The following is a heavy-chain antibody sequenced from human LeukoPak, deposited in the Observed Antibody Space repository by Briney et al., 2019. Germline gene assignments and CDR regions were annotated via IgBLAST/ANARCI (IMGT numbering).Heavy chain of an antibody. CDR1: GFTVSSNY. D-gene: IGHD3-10*01. Sequence: GGSLRLSCAASGFTVSSNYITWVRQAPGKGLEWVSVIYANGNTYYADSMQGRLTISRDKSKNTVFLQMNSLRAEDTATYYCARVGEGELGNWFDPWGQGTLVTVSS. V-gene: IGHV3-53*01. J-gene: IGHJ5*02. CDR2: IYANGNT. CDR3: ARVGEGELGNWFDP.